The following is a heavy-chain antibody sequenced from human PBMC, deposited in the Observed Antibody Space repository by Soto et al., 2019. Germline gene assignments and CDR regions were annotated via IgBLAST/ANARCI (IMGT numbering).Heavy chain of an antibody. J-gene: IGHJ6*02. D-gene: IGHD6-6*01. CDR2: IIPIFGSA. V-gene: IGHV1-69*01. CDR3: ARDMSITTRPDYYYGMDV. CDR1: GGTFSSYA. Sequence: QVQLVQSGAEVKKPGSSVKVSCKASGGTFSSYAISWVRQAPGQGLEWMGGIIPIFGSANYAQKVQGRVTITADESTSTAYMELSSLRSEDTAVYYCARDMSITTRPDYYYGMDVWGQGTTVTVSS.